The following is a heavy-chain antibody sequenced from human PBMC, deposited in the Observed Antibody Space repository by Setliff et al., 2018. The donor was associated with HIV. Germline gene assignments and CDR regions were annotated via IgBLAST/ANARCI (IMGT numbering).Heavy chain of an antibody. Sequence: SVKVSCKASGFTFTNSAVQWVRRARGQRLEWIGWIVVGSGNTNYAQKFQERVTITRDMSTSRAYMELSGLRTEDTAVYYCAADPQTGTTSYDAFDTWGQGTVVTVSS. V-gene: IGHV1-58*01. CDR2: IVVGSGNT. D-gene: IGHD1-7*01. CDR3: AADPQTGTTSYDAFDT. J-gene: IGHJ3*02. CDR1: GFTFTNSA.